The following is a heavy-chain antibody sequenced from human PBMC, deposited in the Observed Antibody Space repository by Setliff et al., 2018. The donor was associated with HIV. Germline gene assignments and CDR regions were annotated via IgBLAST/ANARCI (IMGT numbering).Heavy chain of an antibody. CDR2: VYTSGST. V-gene: IGHV4-4*09. D-gene: IGHD3-10*01. CDR3: ARHSGVASPNWFDP. Sequence: PSETLSLTCTVSGGSINNYYWSWIRQPPGKGLEWIGYVYTSGSTNYNPPLQSRVTISVDTSKNQFSLKLSSVTAADTAVYYCARHSGVASPNWFDPWGQGTLVTVSS. CDR1: GGSINNYY. J-gene: IGHJ5*02.